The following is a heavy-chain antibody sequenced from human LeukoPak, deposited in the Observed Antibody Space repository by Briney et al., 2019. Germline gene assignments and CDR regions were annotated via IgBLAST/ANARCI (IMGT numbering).Heavy chain of an antibody. CDR1: GFTFSSYA. J-gene: IGHJ6*03. CDR2: FSGSGAYS. CDR3: AKTPGDYYYYMDV. Sequence: PGGSLRLSCAASGFTFSSYAMSWVRQAPGKGLEWASAFSGSGAYSFYTDSVKGRLTISRDISRNTLYLQMNSLRAEDTAVYYCAKTPGDYYYYMDVWGRGTTVTVSS. V-gene: IGHV3-23*01.